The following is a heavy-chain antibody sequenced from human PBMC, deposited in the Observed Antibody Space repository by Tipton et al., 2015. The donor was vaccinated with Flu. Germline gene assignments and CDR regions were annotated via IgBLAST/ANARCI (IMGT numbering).Heavy chain of an antibody. CDR2: IFYTGYT. V-gene: IGHV4-59*11. CDR1: GGSFNSHY. D-gene: IGHD3-3*01. Sequence: TLSLTCTVSGGSFNSHYWTWIRQRPGKGLEWIGYIFYTGYTNYNPSLLSRVTISQDTSKNQFSLKLSAVTAADTAVYFCARVERGFFDLWGRGTLATVSS. CDR3: ARVERGFFDL. J-gene: IGHJ2*01.